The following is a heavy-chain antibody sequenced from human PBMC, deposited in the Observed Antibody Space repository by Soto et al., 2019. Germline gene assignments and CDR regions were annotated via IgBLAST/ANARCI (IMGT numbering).Heavy chain of an antibody. Sequence: ASVKVSCKASGGTFSSYAISWVRQAPGQGLEWMGWISAYNDNTNYAQKLQGRVTVTTDTSTSTAYMEVRSLRSEDTAVFYCVRDLAGEIRSSVPIPLFDYWGQGTLVTVSS. CDR1: GGTFSSYA. CDR2: ISAYNDNT. J-gene: IGHJ4*02. D-gene: IGHD6-6*01. V-gene: IGHV1-18*01. CDR3: VRDLAGEIRSSVPIPLFDY.